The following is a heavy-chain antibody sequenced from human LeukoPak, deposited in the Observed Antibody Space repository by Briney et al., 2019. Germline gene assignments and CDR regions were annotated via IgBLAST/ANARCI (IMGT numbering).Heavy chain of an antibody. V-gene: IGHV4-61*02. CDR1: GYSISNGYY. J-gene: IGHJ4*02. D-gene: IGHD6-13*01. CDR3: AREPGIAAAGPIDY. CDR2: IYTSGST. Sequence: SETLSLTCTVSGYSISNGYYWGWIRQPAGKGLEWIGRIYTSGSTNYNPSLKRRVTISEDTSKNQFSLKLSSVTAADTAVYYCAREPGIAAAGPIDYWGQGTLVTVSS.